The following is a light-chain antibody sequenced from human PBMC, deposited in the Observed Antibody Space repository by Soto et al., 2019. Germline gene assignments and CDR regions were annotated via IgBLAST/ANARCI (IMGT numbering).Light chain of an antibody. CDR3: SSYTRSDTLV. J-gene: IGLJ1*01. Sequence: QSVLTQPASVSGSPGQSINISCTGSSSDVGGSDYVPWYQQHPGKAPKLMIYEVSNRPAGVSNRFSGSKSGNTASLTISGRQAEDEADDYCSSYTRSDTLVFGTGTKLTVL. CDR1: SSDVGGSDY. V-gene: IGLV2-14*01. CDR2: EVS.